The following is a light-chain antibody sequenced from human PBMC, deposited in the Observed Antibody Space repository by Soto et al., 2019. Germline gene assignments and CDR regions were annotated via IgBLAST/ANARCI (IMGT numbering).Light chain of an antibody. J-gene: IGLJ2*01. CDR3: ASWDDRLGAVI. Sequence: QYVLTQPPSSSGTPGQKVFISCSGSISNIGGTNYAYWYQQLPGAAPKLLMHSNNLIPSGVPERISGSKFGTAAPLAISGLRSEDEAVYYCASWDDRLGAVIFGGGTKVTVL. V-gene: IGLV1-47*02. CDR1: ISNIGGTNY. CDR2: SNN.